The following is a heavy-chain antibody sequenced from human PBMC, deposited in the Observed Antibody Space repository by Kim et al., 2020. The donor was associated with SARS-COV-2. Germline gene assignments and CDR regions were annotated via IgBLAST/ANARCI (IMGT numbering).Heavy chain of an antibody. CDR2: INHSGST. D-gene: IGHD3-3*01. CDR1: GGSFSGYY. V-gene: IGHV4-34*01. Sequence: SETLSLTCALYGGSFSGYYWSWIRQPPGKGLEWIGEINHSGSTNYNPSLKSRVTISVDTSKNQFSLKLSSVTAADTAVYYCARTVGVGYDFWSGYYRGNNWFDPWGQGTLVTVSS. J-gene: IGHJ5*02. CDR3: ARTVGVGYDFWSGYYRGNNWFDP.